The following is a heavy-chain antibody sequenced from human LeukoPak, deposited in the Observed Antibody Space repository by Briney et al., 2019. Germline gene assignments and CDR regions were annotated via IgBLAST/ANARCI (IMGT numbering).Heavy chain of an antibody. V-gene: IGHV3-23*01. CDR1: GFTFSSYS. J-gene: IGHJ4*02. CDR2: ISGSGGST. Sequence: GGSLRLSCAASGFTFSSYSMNWVRQAPGKGLEWVSAISGSGGSTYYADSVKGRFTIPRDNSKNTLYLQMNSLRAEDTAVYYCAKDLDDVVVVAATLVYWGQGTLVTVSS. CDR3: AKDLDDVVVVAATLVY. D-gene: IGHD2-15*01.